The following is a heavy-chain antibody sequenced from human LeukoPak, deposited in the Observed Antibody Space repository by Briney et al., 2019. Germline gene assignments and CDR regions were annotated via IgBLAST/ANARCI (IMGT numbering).Heavy chain of an antibody. CDR1: GFTFSSYA. CDR3: AKDRYSGSYYHDY. D-gene: IGHD1-26*01. J-gene: IGHJ4*02. Sequence: GGSLRLSCAASGFTFSSYAMSWVRQAPGKGLEWVSAISGSGGSTYYADSVKGRFTISRDNSKNALYLQMNSLRAEDTAVYYCAKDRYSGSYYHDYWGQGTLVTVSS. V-gene: IGHV3-23*01. CDR2: ISGSGGST.